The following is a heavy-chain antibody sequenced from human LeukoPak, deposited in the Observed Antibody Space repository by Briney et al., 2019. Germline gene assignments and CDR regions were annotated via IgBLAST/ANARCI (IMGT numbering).Heavy chain of an antibody. D-gene: IGHD5-18*01. CDR3: AHRKVDTPMGP. J-gene: IGHJ5*02. V-gene: IGHV2-5*02. CDR1: GFSLSTSGVG. CDR2: IYWDDDK. Sequence: SGPTLVNPTQTLTLTCTFSGFSLSTSGVGVGWIRQPPGKALEWLAYIYWDDDKRYSPALKSRLTIPKDTSKNQVVLTVTNMDPVDTATYYCAHRKVDTPMGPWGQGILVTVSS.